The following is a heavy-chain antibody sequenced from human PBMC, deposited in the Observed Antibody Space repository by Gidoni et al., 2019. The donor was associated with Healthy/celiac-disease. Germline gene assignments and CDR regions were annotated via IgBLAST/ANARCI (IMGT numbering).Heavy chain of an antibody. Sequence: QVQLVQSGAEAKKPGASAKVSCQHSGYTFTGYYMHWVRQAPGQGLEWMGRINPNSGGTNYAQKFQGRVTMTKDTSISTAYMELSRLRSDDTVVYYCARANDYGDYFDYWGQGTLVTVSS. D-gene: IGHD4-17*01. V-gene: IGHV1-2*05. CDR3: ARANDYGDYFDY. J-gene: IGHJ4*02. CDR2: INPNSGGT. CDR1: GYTFTGYY.